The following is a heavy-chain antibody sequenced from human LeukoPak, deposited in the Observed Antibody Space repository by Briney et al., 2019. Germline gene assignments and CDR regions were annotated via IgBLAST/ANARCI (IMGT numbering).Heavy chain of an antibody. V-gene: IGHV4-34*01. Sequence: SETLSLTCDVFGQSFSSYSWAWTWIRQTPGEGLEWIGGIIESEARNANYNPSLESRVSIEMDTSKKQFSLTLTSMTAADTAIYYCARGRYPPRRFFDVWGRGTLVTVSS. CDR3: ARGRYPPRRFFDV. CDR1: GQSFSSYS. CDR2: IIESEARNA. D-gene: IGHD3-16*02. J-gene: IGHJ2*01.